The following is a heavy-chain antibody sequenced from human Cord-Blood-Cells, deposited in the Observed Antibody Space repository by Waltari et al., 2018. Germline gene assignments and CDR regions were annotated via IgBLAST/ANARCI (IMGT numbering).Heavy chain of an antibody. V-gene: IGHV1-69*09. CDR1: GGTFSSYA. D-gene: IGHD7-27*01. CDR2: IIPILGIA. CDR3: ARARGNWGSGWYFDL. J-gene: IGHJ2*01. Sequence: QVQLVQSGAEVKKPGSSVKVSCTASGGTFSSYAISWVRQAPGQGLEWMGRIIPILGIANYAQRFQGRVTITADKSTSTAYMELSSLRSEDTAVYYCARARGNWGSGWYFDLWGRGTLVTVSS.